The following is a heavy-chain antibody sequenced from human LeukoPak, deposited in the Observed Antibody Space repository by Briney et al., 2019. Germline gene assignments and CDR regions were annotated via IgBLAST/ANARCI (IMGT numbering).Heavy chain of an antibody. CDR2: VSTNDGNT. J-gene: IGHJ4*02. D-gene: IGHD3-22*01. CDR3: TRAPPGMTMMTDY. Sequence: ASVKVSCKASGYTFTNYHIAWVRQAPGQGLEWMGWVSTNDGNTVYAQRLQGRVTMSTDTSTSVAYMELRSLTSDDTAVYYCTRAPPGMTMMTDYWGQGTLVTVSS. CDR1: GYTFTNYH. V-gene: IGHV1-18*01.